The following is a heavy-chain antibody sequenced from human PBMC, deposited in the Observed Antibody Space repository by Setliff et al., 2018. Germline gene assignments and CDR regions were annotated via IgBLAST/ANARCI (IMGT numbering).Heavy chain of an antibody. CDR3: ATSGGGSSGYYNAFDI. CDR1: GYTFTSYD. J-gene: IGHJ3*02. V-gene: IGHV1-8*02. D-gene: IGHD3-22*01. CDR2: MNPNSGNT. Sequence: ASVKVSCKASGYTFTSYDINWVRQATGQGLEWMGWMNPNSGNTGYAQKFQGRVTMTEDTSTDTASMELSSLRSEDTAVYYCATSGGGSSGYYNAFDIWGQGTMVTVSS.